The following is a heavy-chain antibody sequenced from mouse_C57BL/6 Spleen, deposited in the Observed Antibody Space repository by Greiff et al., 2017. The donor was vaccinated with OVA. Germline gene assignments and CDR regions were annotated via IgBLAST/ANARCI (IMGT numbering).Heavy chain of an antibody. D-gene: IGHD2-13*01. Sequence: QVQLKESGPGLVQPSQSLSITCTVSGFSLTSYGVHWVRQSPGTGLEWLGVIWSGGSTDYNAAFISGLSISKDNSKCQVFFKMNSLQADDTAIYYCALRSDVGWYFDVWGTGTTVTVSS. V-gene: IGHV2-2*01. CDR3: ALRSDVGWYFDV. J-gene: IGHJ1*03. CDR1: GFSLTSYG. CDR2: IWSGGST.